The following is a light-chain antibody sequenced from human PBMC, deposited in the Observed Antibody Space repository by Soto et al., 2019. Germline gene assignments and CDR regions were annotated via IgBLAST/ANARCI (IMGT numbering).Light chain of an antibody. CDR3: LQDYTYPLT. V-gene: IGKV1-6*01. CDR1: QGIKND. CDR2: AAS. Sequence: AIQMTQSPSSLSASVGDRVTITCRASQGIKNDLGWYQQKPGKAPKLLIYAASSLQSGVPSRFSGSGSGTDFTLTISNLQPDDFATYYCLQDYTYPLTFGQGTKVEIK. J-gene: IGKJ1*01.